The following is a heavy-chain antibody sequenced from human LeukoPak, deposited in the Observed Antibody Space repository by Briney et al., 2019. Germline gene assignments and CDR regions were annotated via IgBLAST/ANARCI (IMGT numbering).Heavy chain of an antibody. CDR3: ARAATPKDYFDY. J-gene: IGHJ4*02. CDR2: ISAYNGNT. CDR1: GYTFTGYY. Sequence: ASVKVSCKASGYTFTGYYMHWVRQAPGQGLEWMGWISAYNGNTNYAQKLQGRVTMTTDTSTSTAYMELRSLRSDDTAVYYCARAATPKDYFDYWGQGTLVTVSS. V-gene: IGHV1-18*04.